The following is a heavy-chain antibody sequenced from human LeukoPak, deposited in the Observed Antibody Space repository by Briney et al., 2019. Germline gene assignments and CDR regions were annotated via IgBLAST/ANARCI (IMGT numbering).Heavy chain of an antibody. CDR1: GFTVSSNY. D-gene: IGHD1-1*01. CDR2: IYSGGST. V-gene: IGHV3-66*01. CDR3: AREAVTGLDAFDI. J-gene: IGHJ3*02. Sequence: GRSLRLSCAASGFTVSSNYMSWVRQAPGKGLEWVSVIYSGGSTYYADCVKGRFTISRDNSKNTLYLQMNSLRAEDTAVYYCAREAVTGLDAFDIWGQGTMVTVSS.